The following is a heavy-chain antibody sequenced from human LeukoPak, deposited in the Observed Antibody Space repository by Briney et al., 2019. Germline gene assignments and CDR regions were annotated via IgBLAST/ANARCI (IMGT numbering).Heavy chain of an antibody. D-gene: IGHD3-3*01. CDR2: IRYDGSNK. CDR1: GFTFSSYG. CDR3: AKDLGVFITLPGY. J-gene: IGHJ4*02. V-gene: IGHV3-30*02. Sequence: XCAXSGFTFSSYGXDWVRQAPGKGLEWVAFIRYDGSNKYYADSFKCRFTISRYNSKTTLYLQMTSLRAEDTAVYYCAKDLGVFITLPGYWGQGTLVTVSS.